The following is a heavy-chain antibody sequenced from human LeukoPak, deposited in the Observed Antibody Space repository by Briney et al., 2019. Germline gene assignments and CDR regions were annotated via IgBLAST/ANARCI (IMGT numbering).Heavy chain of an antibody. J-gene: IGHJ4*02. CDR1: GASVGSAGYY. CDR2: IYYISNT. Sequence: SETLSLTCTVSGASVGSAGYYWSWIRRPPGGRLEWIGYIYYISNTNYNPSLKSRVTMSVDPSKNQFSLKLNSVTAADTAVYYCARTQSQSGSYRYYFGYWGQGTLVTVSS. V-gene: IGHV4-61*08. D-gene: IGHD1-26*01. CDR3: ARTQSQSGSYRYYFGY.